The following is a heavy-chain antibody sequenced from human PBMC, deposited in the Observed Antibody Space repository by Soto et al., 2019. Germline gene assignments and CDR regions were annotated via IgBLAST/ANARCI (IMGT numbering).Heavy chain of an antibody. Sequence: QVQLVQSGAEVKKPGSSVKVSCKASGGTFSSYAISWVRQAPGQGLEWMGGIIPIFGTANYAQKFQGRVTITADKSTSPAYMELSSLGFEETGVYYCGCAAAGGCWFDPWGQGTLVTVSS. V-gene: IGHV1-69*06. CDR2: IIPIFGTA. D-gene: IGHD6-13*01. CDR1: GGTFSSYA. J-gene: IGHJ5*02. CDR3: GCAAAGGCWFDP.